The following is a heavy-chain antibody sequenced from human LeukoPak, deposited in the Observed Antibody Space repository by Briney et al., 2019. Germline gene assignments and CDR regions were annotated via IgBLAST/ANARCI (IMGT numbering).Heavy chain of an antibody. D-gene: IGHD3-16*02. CDR3: AKGFGITFGGVIVTPFDY. V-gene: IGHV3-23*01. Sequence: GGSLRLSCAAPGFTFSSYAMSWVRQAPGKGLEWVSAISGSGGSTYYADSVKGRFTISRDNSKNTLYLQMNSLRAEDTAVYYCAKGFGITFGGVIVTPFDYWGQGTLVTVSS. J-gene: IGHJ4*02. CDR1: GFTFSSYA. CDR2: ISGSGGST.